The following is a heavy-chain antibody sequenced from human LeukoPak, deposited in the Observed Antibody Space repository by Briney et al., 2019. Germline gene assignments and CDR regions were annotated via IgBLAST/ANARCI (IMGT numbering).Heavy chain of an antibody. CDR2: ISYDGSNK. D-gene: IGHD3-22*01. V-gene: IGHV3-30*18. CDR1: GFTFSSDG. J-gene: IGHJ5*02. Sequence: GRSLRLSCAASGFTFSSDGMHWVRQAPGKGLEWVAGISYDGSNKYYADSVKGRFTISRDRSKNTLYLQMNSLRAEDTAVYYCAKDLGRITMIAVGPWGQGTLVTVSS. CDR3: AKDLGRITMIAVGP.